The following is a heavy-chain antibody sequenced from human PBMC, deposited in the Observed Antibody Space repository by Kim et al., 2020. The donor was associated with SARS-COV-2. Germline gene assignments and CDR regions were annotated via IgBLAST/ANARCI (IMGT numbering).Heavy chain of an antibody. Sequence: GGSLRLSCSASGFTFSSYAMHWVRQAPGKGLEYVSAISINGGSTYYADSVKGRFTISRDNSKNTLYLQMSSLRAEDTAVYYCVKVSIAAAGRSWYFDLWGRGTLVTVSS. D-gene: IGHD6-13*01. V-gene: IGHV3-64D*06. CDR1: GFTFSSYA. J-gene: IGHJ2*01. CDR2: ISINGGST. CDR3: VKVSIAAAGRSWYFDL.